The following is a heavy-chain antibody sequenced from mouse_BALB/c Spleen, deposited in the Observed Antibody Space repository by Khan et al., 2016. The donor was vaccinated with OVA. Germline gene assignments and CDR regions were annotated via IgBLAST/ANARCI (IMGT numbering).Heavy chain of an antibody. D-gene: IGHD2-10*01. CDR3: ARQPYYHYNIMDY. V-gene: IGHV2-6-1*01. J-gene: IGHJ4*01. CDR2: IWSDGSK. Sequence: QVQLKESGPGLVAPSQSLSITCTISGFSLTNYGVHWIRQPPGKGLEWLVVIWSDGSKTYNSALKSRLTITKDNSKSQVFLQMNSLQTDETAIYFCARQPYYHYNIMDYWGQGTSVTVSS. CDR1: GFSLTNYG.